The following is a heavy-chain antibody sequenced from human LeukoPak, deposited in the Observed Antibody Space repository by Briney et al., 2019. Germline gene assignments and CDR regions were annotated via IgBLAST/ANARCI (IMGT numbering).Heavy chain of an antibody. J-gene: IGHJ4*02. V-gene: IGHV3-11*04. D-gene: IGHD3-10*01. CDR1: GFTFSDYY. CDR2: ISSSGSTI. CDR3: ARAQPRWFGESTYYFDY. Sequence: GGSLRLSCAASGFTFSDYYMSWIRQAPGKGLEWVSYISSSGSTIYYADSVKGRFTISRDDAKNSLYLQMNSLRAEDTAVYYCARAQPRWFGESTYYFDYWGQGTLVTVSS.